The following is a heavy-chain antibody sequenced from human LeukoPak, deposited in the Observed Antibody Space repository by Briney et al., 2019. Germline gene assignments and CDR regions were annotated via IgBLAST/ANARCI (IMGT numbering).Heavy chain of an antibody. V-gene: IGHV5-51*01. D-gene: IGHD2-2*02. CDR2: IYPGDSDT. CDR1: GYSFPNYW. CDR3: ARGPYAYTSSATLGSYNWFDP. Sequence: HGESLKISCKGSGYSFPNYWIGWVRQMPGKGLEWMGVIYPGDSDTRYSPSFQDQVTISVDKSISTADLQWSSLKASDTAMYYCARGPYAYTSSATLGSYNWFDPWGQGSLVTVSS. J-gene: IGHJ5*02.